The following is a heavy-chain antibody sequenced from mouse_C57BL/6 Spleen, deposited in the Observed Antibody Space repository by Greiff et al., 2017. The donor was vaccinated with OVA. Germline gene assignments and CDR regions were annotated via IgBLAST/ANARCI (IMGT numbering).Heavy chain of an antibody. CDR2: INPNNGGT. D-gene: IGHD2-4*01. J-gene: IGHJ1*03. V-gene: IGHV1-22*01. CDR3: ARWDYDYDRAGWYFDV. Sequence: VQLQQSGPELVKPGASVKMSCKASGYTFTDYNMHWVKQSHGKSLEWIGYINPNNGGTSYNQKFKGKATLTVNKSSSTAYMELRSLTSEDSAVYYCARWDYDYDRAGWYFDVWGTGTTVTVSS. CDR1: GYTFTDYN.